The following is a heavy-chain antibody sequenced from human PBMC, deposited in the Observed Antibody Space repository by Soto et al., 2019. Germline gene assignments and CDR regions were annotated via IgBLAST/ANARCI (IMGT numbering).Heavy chain of an antibody. Sequence: QVVLLQSGAEVKEPGSSVRLSCQVSGSTFNNFAFSWVRQAPGQGPEWLGGIVVMSNAADYSQRFQDRVTITANTSTVTLDMELGSLTFADPAVYYWAGPLKRWEVNSPFHYWAQGTLVTVSS. CDR1: GSTFNNFA. D-gene: IGHD1-26*01. J-gene: IGHJ4*02. V-gene: IGHV1-69*06. CDR3: AGPLKRWEVNSPFHY. CDR2: IVVMSNAA.